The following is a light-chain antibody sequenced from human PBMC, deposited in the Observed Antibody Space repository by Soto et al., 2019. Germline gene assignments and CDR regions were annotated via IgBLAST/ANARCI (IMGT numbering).Light chain of an antibody. J-gene: IGLJ1*01. V-gene: IGLV2-23*02. CDR1: SSDVGSYNL. Sequence: QSALTQPASVSGSPGQSITISCTGTSSDVGSYNLVSWYQQHPGKAPKFMIYEVSKRPSGVSNRFSGSKSGNTASLTISGLQAEDEADYYCCSYAGSSPYVFGTGTKLTVL. CDR3: CSYAGSSPYV. CDR2: EVS.